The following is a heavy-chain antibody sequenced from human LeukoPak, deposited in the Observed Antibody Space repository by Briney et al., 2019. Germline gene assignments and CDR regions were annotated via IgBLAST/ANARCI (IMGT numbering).Heavy chain of an antibody. V-gene: IGHV3-21*01. J-gene: IGHJ6*03. CDR1: GFTFSTYN. CDR3: ARDPYSGSYGVYYYYYMDV. D-gene: IGHD1-26*01. CDR2: ITSSSSYI. Sequence: GGSLRLSCAASGFTFSTYNMNWDRQAPGKGLEWVSSITSSSSYIYYADSVKGRFTISRDNAKNSLYLQMNSLRAEDTAVYYCARDPYSGSYGVYYYYYMDVWGKGTTVTISS.